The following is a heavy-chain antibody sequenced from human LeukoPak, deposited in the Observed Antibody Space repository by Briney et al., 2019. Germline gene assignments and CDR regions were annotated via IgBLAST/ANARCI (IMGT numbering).Heavy chain of an antibody. J-gene: IGHJ4*02. V-gene: IGHV4-39*07. D-gene: IGHD1-20*01. CDR1: GGSISSSSYY. CDR2: IYYSGST. CDR3: ARLGYNWNDGLRGYFDY. Sequence: SETLSLTCTVSGGSISSSSYYWGWIRQPPGKGLEWIGSIYYSGSTYYNPSLKSRVTISVDTSKNQFSLKLSSVTAADTAVYYCARLGYNWNDGLRGYFDYWGQGTLVTVSS.